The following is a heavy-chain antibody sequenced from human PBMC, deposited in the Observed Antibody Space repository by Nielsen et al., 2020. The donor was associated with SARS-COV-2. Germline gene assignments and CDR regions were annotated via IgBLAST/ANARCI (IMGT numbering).Heavy chain of an antibody. Sequence: GGSLRLSCAASGFTFSSYGMHWVRQAPGKGLEWVSSIASSGSDIHYADSVKGRFTISRDNAKDSLYLQMSSLRAEDTAVYYCAREAGTVGFDYWGQGTLVTVSS. CDR2: IASSGSDI. CDR1: GFTFSSYG. V-gene: IGHV3-21*06. J-gene: IGHJ4*02. D-gene: IGHD6-19*01. CDR3: AREAGTVGFDY.